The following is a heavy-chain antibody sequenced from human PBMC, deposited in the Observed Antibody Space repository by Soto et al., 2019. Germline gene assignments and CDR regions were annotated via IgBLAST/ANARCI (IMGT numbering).Heavy chain of an antibody. CDR2: IYYSGST. D-gene: IGHD2-2*01. Sequence: PSETLSLTCSVPGGSISGYHWSWIRQPPGKGLEWIGYIYYSGSTNFNPSLKSRVTISVDTSKNQFSLKVSSVTAADTAVYYCARTPAAATFDSWGQGTLVTVSS. J-gene: IGHJ4*02. CDR1: GGSISGYH. V-gene: IGHV4-59*08. CDR3: ARTPAAATFDS.